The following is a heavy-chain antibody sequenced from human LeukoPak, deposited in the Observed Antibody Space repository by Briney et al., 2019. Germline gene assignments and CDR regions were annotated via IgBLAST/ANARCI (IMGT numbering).Heavy chain of an antibody. V-gene: IGHV1-8*01. J-gene: IGHJ4*02. D-gene: IGHD2-15*01. CDR2: MNPNSGNT. CDR3: ARWQRIVVVAAKRYCFDY. CDR1: GYTFTSYD. Sequence: ASVKVSCKASGYTFTSYDINWVRQATGQGLEWMGWMNPNSGNTGYAQKFQGRVTMTRNTSISTAYMELSSLRSEDTAVYYCARWQRIVVVAAKRYCFDYWGQGTLVTVSS.